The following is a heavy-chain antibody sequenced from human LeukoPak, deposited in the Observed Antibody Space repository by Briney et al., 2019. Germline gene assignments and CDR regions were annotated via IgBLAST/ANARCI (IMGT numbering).Heavy chain of an antibody. V-gene: IGHV3-30*03. D-gene: IGHD3-22*01. Sequence: GGSLRLSCAASGFTFSSYGMHWVRQAPGKGLEWVAVISYDGSNKYYADSVKGRFTISRDNSKNTLYLQMNSLRAEDTAVYYCARGAYYYEDWGQGTLVTVSS. CDR3: ARGAYYYED. CDR2: ISYDGSNK. CDR1: GFTFSSYG. J-gene: IGHJ4*02.